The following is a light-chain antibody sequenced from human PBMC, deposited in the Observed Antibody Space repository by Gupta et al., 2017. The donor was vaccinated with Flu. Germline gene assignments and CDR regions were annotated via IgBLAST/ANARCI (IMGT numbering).Light chain of an antibody. Sequence: GERVTLSCRASQSVSSTLAWYQQKPGQPPRLLIYDTSTRATGVPARFSGSGSGTEFTLTISSLQSADFAVYYCQQYYNWPLTFGGGTKVEIK. V-gene: IGKV3-15*01. CDR3: QQYYNWPLT. CDR1: QSVSST. CDR2: DTS. J-gene: IGKJ4*01.